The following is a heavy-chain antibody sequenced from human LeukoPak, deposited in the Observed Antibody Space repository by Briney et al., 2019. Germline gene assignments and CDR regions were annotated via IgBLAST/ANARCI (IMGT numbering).Heavy chain of an antibody. V-gene: IGHV3-7*01. CDR2: IKQDGSEK. Sequence: GGSLRLSCAASGFTFSSYWMSWVRQAPGKGLEWVANIKQDGSEKYYVDSVKGRFTISRDNAKNSLYLQMNSLRAEDTAVYYCARESGSGSYYNYYYYYMDVWGKGTTVTVSS. CDR3: ARESGSGSYYNYYYYYMDV. J-gene: IGHJ6*03. CDR1: GFTFSSYW. D-gene: IGHD3-10*01.